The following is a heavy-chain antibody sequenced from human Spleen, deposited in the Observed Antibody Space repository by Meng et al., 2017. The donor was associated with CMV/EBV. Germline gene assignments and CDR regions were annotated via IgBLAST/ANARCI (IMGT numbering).Heavy chain of an antibody. CDR1: SSSGYY. CDR2: INHSGST. V-gene: IGHV4-34*01. Sequence: SSSGYYWSWIRQPPGKGLEWIGEINHSGSTNYNPSLKSRVTISVDTSKNQFSLKLSSVTAADTAVFYCATRRPYDFWSGYMPRGWFDPWGQGTLVTVSS. J-gene: IGHJ5*02. D-gene: IGHD3-3*01. CDR3: ATRRPYDFWSGYMPRGWFDP.